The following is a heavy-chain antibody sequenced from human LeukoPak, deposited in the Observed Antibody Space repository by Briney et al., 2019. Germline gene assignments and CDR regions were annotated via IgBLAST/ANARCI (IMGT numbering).Heavy chain of an antibody. CDR1: GFTFNSYS. V-gene: IGHV3-48*02. Sequence: GGSLRLSCAVSGFTFNSYSMNWVRQAPGKGLEWVSYISSSSNTIYYADSVKGRFTISRDNAKNSLYLQMNSLRDEDTAVYDCARDRYYDSGGFYFDYWGQGTLVTVSS. CDR2: ISSSSNTI. D-gene: IGHD3-22*01. J-gene: IGHJ4*02. CDR3: ARDRYYDSGGFYFDY.